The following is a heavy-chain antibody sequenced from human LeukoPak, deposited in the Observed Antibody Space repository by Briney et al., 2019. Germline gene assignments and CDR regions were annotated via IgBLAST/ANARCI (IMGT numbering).Heavy chain of an antibody. CDR1: GLPSSSYA. J-gene: IGHJ6*03. CDR3: AKGSKAVLFTRDHYMDV. Sequence: GGSLSPSGAASGLPSSSYAIHWVRKAPGKGLEWVGFFGYDGSNKYYADSVRGRFTISRDNSKNTLYLQMNSLRAEDTAVYFCAKGSKAVLFTRDHYMDVWGKGTTVTISS. D-gene: IGHD6-19*01. V-gene: IGHV3-30*02. CDR2: FGYDGSNK.